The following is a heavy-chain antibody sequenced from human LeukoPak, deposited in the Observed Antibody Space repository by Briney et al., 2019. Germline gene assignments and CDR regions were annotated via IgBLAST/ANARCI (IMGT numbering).Heavy chain of an antibody. D-gene: IGHD6-13*01. CDR3: ARDNTAGGPFDY. Sequence: GSVKVSCKASGYTFSDYYMHWVRQAPGQGLEWMGIINPSGGRTNYAQKFQGRVTMTRDTSTSAVYMELSSLRSEDTAMYYCARDNTAGGPFDYWGQGTLVTVSS. CDR1: GYTFSDYY. J-gene: IGHJ4*02. V-gene: IGHV1-46*01. CDR2: INPSGGRT.